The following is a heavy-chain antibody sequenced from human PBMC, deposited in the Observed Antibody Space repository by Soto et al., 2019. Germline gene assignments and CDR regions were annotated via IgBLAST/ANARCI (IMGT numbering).Heavy chain of an antibody. D-gene: IGHD6-19*01. CDR2: ITSGDST. Sequence: GGSLRLSCAASGFTFSNYAMSWVRQAPGKGLQWVSIITSGDSTYYADSVKGRFTISRDNSKNTLYLQMISLRVEDTAVYYCAKLVVTRGWYEDEWGHGTLVTVSS. CDR3: AKLVVTRGWYEDE. CDR1: GFTFSNYA. J-gene: IGHJ4*01. V-gene: IGHV3-23*05.